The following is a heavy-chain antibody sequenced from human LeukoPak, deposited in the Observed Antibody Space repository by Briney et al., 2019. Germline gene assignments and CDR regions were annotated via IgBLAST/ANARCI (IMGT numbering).Heavy chain of an antibody. Sequence: GASVKVSCKASGYTFTSYYMHWVRQAPGQGLEWMGIINPSGGSTSYAQKFQGRVTMTRDTSTSTVYMELSSLRSEDTAVYYCARDPVVGYCSSTSCYLIWGQGTMVTASS. CDR1: GYTFTSYY. CDR2: INPSGGST. J-gene: IGHJ3*02. D-gene: IGHD2-2*01. V-gene: IGHV1-46*01. CDR3: ARDPVVGYCSSTSCYLI.